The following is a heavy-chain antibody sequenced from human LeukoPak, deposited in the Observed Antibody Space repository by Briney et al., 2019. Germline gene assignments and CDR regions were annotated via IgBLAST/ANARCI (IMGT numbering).Heavy chain of an antibody. CDR2: INHSGST. D-gene: IGHD2-2*01. V-gene: IGHV4-34*01. Sequence: PSETLSLTCAVYGGSFSGYYWSWIRQPPGKGLEWIGEINHSGSTNYNPSLKSRVTISVDTSKNQFSLKLSSVTAADTAVYYCARVGGDIVVVPAARRPAPYFDYWGQGDLVTVSS. CDR1: GGSFSGYY. CDR3: ARVGGDIVVVPAARRPAPYFDY. J-gene: IGHJ4*02.